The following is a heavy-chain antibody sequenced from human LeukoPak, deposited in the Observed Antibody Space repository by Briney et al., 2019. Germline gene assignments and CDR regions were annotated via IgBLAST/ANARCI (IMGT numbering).Heavy chain of an antibody. D-gene: IGHD4-23*01. J-gene: IGHJ4*02. CDR2: INQSGHA. Sequence: SETLSLTCGVHGRSFSLYYWTWIRQSPGKGLEWIAQINQSGHAKYTPSLKSRVTISIDASKRQFSLKLTSVTAADTAVYYCAREGDYGGEAVTSDFWGQGTLVTVSS. CDR1: GRSFSLYY. V-gene: IGHV4-34*01. CDR3: AREGDYGGEAVTSDF.